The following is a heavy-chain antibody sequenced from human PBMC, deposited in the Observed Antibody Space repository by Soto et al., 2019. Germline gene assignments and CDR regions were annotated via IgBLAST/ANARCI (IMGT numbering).Heavy chain of an antibody. CDR2: ISSSGNTI. J-gene: IGHJ4*02. CDR1: GFTFSDYY. V-gene: IGHV3-11*01. D-gene: IGHD3-22*01. CDR3: AKMSSENYYDPVFS. Sequence: QVQLVESGGGLVKTSGSLRIACAASGFTFSDYYMSWVRQAPGKGLEWVSYISSSGNTIYYADSVKGRFTISRDNAKNSVYLQRNSPRAEDTALYFCAKMSSENYYDPVFSWGQGTLVTVSS.